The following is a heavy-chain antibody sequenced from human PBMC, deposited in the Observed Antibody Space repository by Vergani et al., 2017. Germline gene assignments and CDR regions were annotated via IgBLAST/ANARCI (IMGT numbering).Heavy chain of an antibody. V-gene: IGHV3-43D*04. D-gene: IGHD4-11*01. CDR2: ISWDGGST. CDR1: GFTFDDYA. Sequence: EVQLVESGGVVVQPGGSLRLSCAASGFTFDDYAMHWVRQAPGKGLEWVSLISWDGGSTYYADSVKGRFTISRDNSKNSLYLQMDSLRVEDTAMYFCARDLSYSTAWPFFDSRGQGTLVTVSS. CDR3: ARDLSYSTAWPFFDS. J-gene: IGHJ4*02.